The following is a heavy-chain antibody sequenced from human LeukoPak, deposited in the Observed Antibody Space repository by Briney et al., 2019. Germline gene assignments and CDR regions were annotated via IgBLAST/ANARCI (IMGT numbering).Heavy chain of an antibody. J-gene: IGHJ6*03. CDR2: ISAYNGNT. CDR1: GGTFRNYG. CDR3: ARDIVGYGDYVTGYMDV. Sequence: VASVKVSCKASGGTFRNYGLTWVRQAPGQGLEWMGGISAYNGNTNYAQKLQGRVTMTTDTSTSTAYMELRSLRSDDTAVYYCARDIVGYGDYVTGYMDVWGKGTTVTISS. D-gene: IGHD4-17*01. V-gene: IGHV1-18*01.